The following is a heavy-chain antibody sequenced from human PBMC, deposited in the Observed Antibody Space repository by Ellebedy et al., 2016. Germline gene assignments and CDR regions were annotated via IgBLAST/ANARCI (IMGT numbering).Heavy chain of an antibody. J-gene: IGHJ3*02. CDR2: ISSNGGST. CDR1: GFTFSSYA. V-gene: IGHV3-64*01. CDR3: ARDRLLWFGESIGPDAFDI. D-gene: IGHD3-10*01. Sequence: GESLKISCAASGFTFSSYAMHWVRQAPGKGLEYVSAISSNGGSTYYANSVKGRFTISRDTSKNTLYLQMGSLRAEDMAVYYCARDRLLWFGESIGPDAFDIWGQGTMVTVSS.